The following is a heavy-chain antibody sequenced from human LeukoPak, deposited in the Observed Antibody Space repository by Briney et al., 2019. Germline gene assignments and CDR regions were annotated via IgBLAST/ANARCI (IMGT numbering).Heavy chain of an antibody. Sequence: GGSLRPSCAASGFTFSSYWMHWVRQAPGKGLVWVSRINSDGSSTSYADSVKGRFTISRDNAKNTLYLQMNSLRAEDTAVYYCARAGYSSRGDYFDYWGQGTLVTVSS. J-gene: IGHJ4*02. V-gene: IGHV3-74*01. D-gene: IGHD6-13*01. CDR1: GFTFSSYW. CDR3: ARAGYSSRGDYFDY. CDR2: INSDGSST.